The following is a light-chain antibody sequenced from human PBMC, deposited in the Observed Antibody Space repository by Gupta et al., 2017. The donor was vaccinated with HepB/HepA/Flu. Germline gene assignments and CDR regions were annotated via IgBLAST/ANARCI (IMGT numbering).Light chain of an antibody. CDR3: KTYSKWPRT. CDR2: GAS. V-gene: IGKV3-15*01. Sequence: EIVMTQSPATLSVSPGERGTLSCWASQRISSDLAWYQQKPGQAPRLLMYGASTRGNGIPARFSGRGAGTEFTLTISSLQSEEAATYYCKTYSKWPRTFGQGTKGEIQ. J-gene: IGKJ1*01. CDR1: QRISSD.